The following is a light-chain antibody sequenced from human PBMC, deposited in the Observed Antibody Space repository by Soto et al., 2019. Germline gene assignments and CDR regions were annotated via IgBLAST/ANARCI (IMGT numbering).Light chain of an antibody. CDR2: EDN. CDR3: CSYAGGASVV. Sequence: QLVLTQPASVSGSPGQTITISCTGTSSDVGRYNLVSWYQQHPGKAPKLMIFEDNERPSGVSNRFSGSKSANTASLTIAGLQTEDEAHYYCCSYAGGASVVFGGGTKLTVL. J-gene: IGLJ2*01. CDR1: SSDVGRYNL. V-gene: IGLV2-23*01.